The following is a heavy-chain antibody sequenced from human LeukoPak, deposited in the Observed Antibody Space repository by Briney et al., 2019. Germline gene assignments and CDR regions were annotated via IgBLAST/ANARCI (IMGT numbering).Heavy chain of an antibody. CDR2: ISGDGGAT. CDR3: AKGYRSGWFATFGY. CDR1: GFTFSVYT. J-gene: IGHJ4*02. Sequence: PGGSLRLSCATSGFTFSVYTMSWVRQAPGKGLEWVSSISGDGGATYYADSVKGRFTVSRDNSKNTMYLQMNSLRAEDTAVYYCAKGYRSGWFATFGYWGQGTLVTVSS. D-gene: IGHD6-19*01. V-gene: IGHV3-23*01.